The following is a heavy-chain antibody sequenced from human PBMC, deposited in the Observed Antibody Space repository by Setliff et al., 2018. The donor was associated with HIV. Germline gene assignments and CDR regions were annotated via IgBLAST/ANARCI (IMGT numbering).Heavy chain of an antibody. Sequence: HSETLSLTCTVSGGSISSGSYFWNWIRQPAGKGLEWIGRIYSSGITNYNPSLKSRLTISLDTSKNQFSLQVTSVTAADTAVYYCARDPYCPNTCYEDFTFDSWGQGTLVTVSS. CDR3: ARDPYCPNTCYEDFTFDS. D-gene: IGHD2-8*01. J-gene: IGHJ4*02. V-gene: IGHV4-61*02. CDR2: IYSSGIT. CDR1: GGSISSGSYF.